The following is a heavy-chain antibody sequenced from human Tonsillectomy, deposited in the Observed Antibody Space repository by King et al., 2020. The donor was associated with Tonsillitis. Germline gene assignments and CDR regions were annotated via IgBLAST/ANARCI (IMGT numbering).Heavy chain of an antibody. CDR2: IPYDGSNK. CDR3: AKEIAAAGDSYYSYGMDV. Sequence: VQLVESGGGVVQPGGSLRLSCAASGFSFRNYGIHWVRQAPGKGLEWVAIIPYDGSNKYYADSVKGRFTVSRDNSKNTLYLQMNSLRGEDTAVYYCAKEIAAAGDSYYSYGMDVWGQGTAVTVSS. CDR1: GFSFRNYG. V-gene: IGHV3-30*18. D-gene: IGHD6-13*01. J-gene: IGHJ6*02.